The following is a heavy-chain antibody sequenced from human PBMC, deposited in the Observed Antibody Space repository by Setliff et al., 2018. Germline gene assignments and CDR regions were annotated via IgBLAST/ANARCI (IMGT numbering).Heavy chain of an antibody. CDR1: GGSISSGSYY. V-gene: IGHV4-39*07. CDR3: ARGFDVCGGGACYTDGPYYFDY. CDR2: IHYRGST. J-gene: IGHJ4*02. Sequence: KASETLSLTCTVSGGSISSGSYYWGWIRQPPRKGLEWIGSIHYRGSTHYNPSLKSRVTISVDTSKNQFSLKLSSVAAADTAVYYCARGFDVCGGGACYTDGPYYFDYWGLGTLVTVSS. D-gene: IGHD2-21*02.